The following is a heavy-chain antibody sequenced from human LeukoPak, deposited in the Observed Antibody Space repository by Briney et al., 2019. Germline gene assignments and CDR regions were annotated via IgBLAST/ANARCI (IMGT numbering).Heavy chain of an antibody. J-gene: IGHJ4*02. V-gene: IGHV4-39*01. CDR1: GGSISSSDFY. Sequence: SETLSLTCTVSGGSISSSDFYWAWIRQPPGRGLAWIGSIYYSGSTYYNPSLKSRVTISVDTSKSQFSLKLSSVTSADTAVYYCARRHSSSWYPGYDYWGQGTLVTVSS. CDR2: IYYSGST. D-gene: IGHD6-13*01. CDR3: ARRHSSSWYPGYDY.